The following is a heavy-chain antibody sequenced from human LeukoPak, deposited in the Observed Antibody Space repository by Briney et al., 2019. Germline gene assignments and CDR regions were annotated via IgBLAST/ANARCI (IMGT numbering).Heavy chain of an antibody. CDR1: GFTFTTYA. Sequence: GGSLRLSCAASGFTFTTYAMNWVRQAPGKGLEWVSTISGSGGSTFYADSVKGRFTISRDNSKNTLYLQMNSLRAEDTAVYYCAKGRGWLQFFDYWGQGTLVTVSP. CDR3: AKGRGWLQFFDY. J-gene: IGHJ4*02. V-gene: IGHV3-23*01. CDR2: ISGSGGST. D-gene: IGHD5-24*01.